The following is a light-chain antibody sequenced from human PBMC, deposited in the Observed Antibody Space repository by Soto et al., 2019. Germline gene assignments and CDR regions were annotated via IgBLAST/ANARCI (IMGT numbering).Light chain of an antibody. V-gene: IGKV2-30*01. Sequence: DVVMTQSPLSLPVTLGQPASISCRSSQSLVYSDGNTYLNWFHQRPGQSPRRLIYRVFNRDSGVPDRFSGSGSGTDFTLKISRVEAEDVGVYYCMQGTYWPRLTFGGGTKVEIK. CDR2: RVF. CDR3: MQGTYWPRLT. J-gene: IGKJ4*01. CDR1: QSLVYSDGNTY.